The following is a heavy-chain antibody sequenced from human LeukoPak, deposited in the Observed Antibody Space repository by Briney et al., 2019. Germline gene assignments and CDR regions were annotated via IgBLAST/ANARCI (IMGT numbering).Heavy chain of an antibody. CDR1: GGSISSYY. D-gene: IGHD6-19*01. CDR2: IYYRGST. J-gene: IGHJ4*02. Sequence: SETLSLTCTVSGGSISSYYWSWIRQPPAKGLEWIVYIYYRGSTNYNPSLKSRVTISVDTSKNQFSLKLSSGTAADTAVYYCARATGYSSGWYDYWGQGTLVTVSS. CDR3: ARATGYSSGWYDY. V-gene: IGHV4-59*01.